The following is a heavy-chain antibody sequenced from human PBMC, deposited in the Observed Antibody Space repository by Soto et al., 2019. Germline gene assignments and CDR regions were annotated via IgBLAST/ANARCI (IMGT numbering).Heavy chain of an antibody. CDR1: GVSISSSGHY. J-gene: IGHJ6*03. Sequence: QVQLQESGPGLVKPSQTLSLTCTVSGVSISSSGHYWNWVRQHPGKGLEWIWYIDSTEKPYYNPSLKSRLVMSIEPSKNQFSLKLTSLIAADTAVYCCALGMFMDVWGKGTSVNVSS. V-gene: IGHV4-31*03. D-gene: IGHD3-16*01. CDR2: IDSTEKP. CDR3: ALGMFMDV.